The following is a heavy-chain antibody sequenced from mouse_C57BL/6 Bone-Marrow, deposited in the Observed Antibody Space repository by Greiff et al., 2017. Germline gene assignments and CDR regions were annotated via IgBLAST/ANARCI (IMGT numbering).Heavy chain of an antibody. CDR3: ARSGSSPFAY. Sequence: VQLKESGPELVKPGASVKISCKASGYSFTGYYMNWVKQSPEKSLEWIGEINPSTGGTTYNQKFKAKATLTVDKSSSTAYMQLKSLTSEDSAVYYCARSGSSPFAYWGQGTLVTVSA. V-gene: IGHV1-42*01. D-gene: IGHD1-1*01. CDR2: INPSTGGT. CDR1: GYSFTGYY. J-gene: IGHJ3*01.